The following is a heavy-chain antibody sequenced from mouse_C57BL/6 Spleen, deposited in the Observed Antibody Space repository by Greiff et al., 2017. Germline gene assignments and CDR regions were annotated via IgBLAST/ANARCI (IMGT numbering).Heavy chain of an antibody. Sequence: QVQLRQPGAELVMPGASVKLSCKASGYTFTSYWMHWVKQRPGQGLEWIGEIDPSDSYTNYNQKFKGKSTLTVDKSSSTAYMQLSSLTSEDSAVYYCARQYDYGGYYAMDYWGQGTSVTVSS. V-gene: IGHV1-69*01. CDR2: IDPSDSYT. D-gene: IGHD2-4*01. CDR1: GYTFTSYW. CDR3: ARQYDYGGYYAMDY. J-gene: IGHJ4*01.